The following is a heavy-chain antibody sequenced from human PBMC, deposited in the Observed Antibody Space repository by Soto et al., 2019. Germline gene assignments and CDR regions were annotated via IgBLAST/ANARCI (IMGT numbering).Heavy chain of an antibody. D-gene: IGHD1-26*01. CDR1: GDSVSSNSAA. Sequence: SQTLSLTCGISGDSVSSNSAAWNWLRQSPSRGLEWLGRTYYRSKWYNDYAVSVESRITINPDTSKNHFSLQLNFVTPEDTAVYFCSRGEQYSGRIFDYWGQGTLVTVSS. J-gene: IGHJ4*02. CDR3: SRGEQYSGRIFDY. V-gene: IGHV6-1*01. CDR2: TYYRSKWYN.